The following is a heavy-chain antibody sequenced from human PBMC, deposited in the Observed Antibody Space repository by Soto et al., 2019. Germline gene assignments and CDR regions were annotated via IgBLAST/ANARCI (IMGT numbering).Heavy chain of an antibody. D-gene: IGHD3-22*01. CDR3: ARDGYYYDSSGYFIRFHAFDI. J-gene: IGHJ3*02. V-gene: IGHV3-33*01. Sequence: GGSLRLSCAASGFTFSSYGMHWVRQAPGKGLEWVAVIWYDGSNKYYADSVKGRFTISRDNSKNTLYLQMNSLRAEDTAVYYCARDGYYYDSSGYFIRFHAFDIWGQGTMVTVSS. CDR2: IWYDGSNK. CDR1: GFTFSSYG.